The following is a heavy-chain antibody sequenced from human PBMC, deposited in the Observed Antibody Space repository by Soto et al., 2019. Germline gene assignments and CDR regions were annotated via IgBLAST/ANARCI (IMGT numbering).Heavy chain of an antibody. CDR3: ARHGEGYCSGGSCYSYWFDP. V-gene: IGHV4-59*08. Sequence: SETLSLTCTVSGGSISSYYWSWIRQPPGKGLEWIGYIYYSGSTNYNPSLKSRVTISVDTSKNQFSLKLSSVTAADTAVYYCARHGEGYCSGGSCYSYWFDPWGQGTLVTVSS. CDR2: IYYSGST. J-gene: IGHJ5*02. D-gene: IGHD2-15*01. CDR1: GGSISSYY.